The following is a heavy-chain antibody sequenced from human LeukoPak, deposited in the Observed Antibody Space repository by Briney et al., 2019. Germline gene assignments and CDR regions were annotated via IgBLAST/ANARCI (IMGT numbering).Heavy chain of an antibody. D-gene: IGHD6-19*01. CDR3: AMYSSAWYAVY. J-gene: IGHJ4*02. V-gene: IGHV3-66*01. CDR1: GFTVSSKY. CDR2: IHPGGTI. Sequence: GGSLRLSCAASGFTVSSKYMGWVRQAAGKGLEWVSVIHPGGTIYYADSVKGTFAISRDNSKNTLYLEMNTLRVEDTAVYYCAMYSSAWYAVYWGQGTLVTVSS.